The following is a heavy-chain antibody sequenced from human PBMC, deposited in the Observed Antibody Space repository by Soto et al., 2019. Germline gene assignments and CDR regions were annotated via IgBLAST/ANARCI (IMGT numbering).Heavy chain of an antibody. Sequence: QVQLVQSGAEVKKPGASVKVSCKASGYTFTSYDINWVRQATGQGLEWMGWMNPNSGNTGYAQKFQGRVTMTRNTSISTAYMDLSSLRSDDTALYYCGLTLYGDNVDYWGQGTLVTVSS. CDR3: GLTLYGDNVDY. CDR2: MNPNSGNT. V-gene: IGHV1-8*01. D-gene: IGHD4-17*01. CDR1: GYTFTSYD. J-gene: IGHJ4*02.